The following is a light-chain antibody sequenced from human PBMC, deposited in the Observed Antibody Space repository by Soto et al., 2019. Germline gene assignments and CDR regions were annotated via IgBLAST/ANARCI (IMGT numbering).Light chain of an antibody. CDR1: QTISSY. CDR3: QQSYNTPLT. V-gene: IGKV1-39*01. Sequence: DIQMTQSPSSLSASVGDRVTITCRASQTISSYLNWYQQKPGKAPKVLISGASSLHSGVPSRFSGSGSGTDFTLTISSLQPEDFATCYCQQSYNTPLTFGQGTKVEIK. CDR2: GAS. J-gene: IGKJ1*01.